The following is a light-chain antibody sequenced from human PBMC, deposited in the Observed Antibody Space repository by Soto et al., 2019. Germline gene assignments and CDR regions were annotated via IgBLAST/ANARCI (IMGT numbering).Light chain of an antibody. CDR1: QSISSW. CDR2: DAS. V-gene: IGKV1-5*01. Sequence: QLSLSPSSLSASVGDRVPITCRASQSISSWLAWYQQKPGKAPKFLIYDASNLESGVPSRFSGSGSGTEFTLTISSLQPDDFATYYCQQLDSSPLTFGPGTKVDIK. CDR3: QQLDSSPLT. J-gene: IGKJ3*01.